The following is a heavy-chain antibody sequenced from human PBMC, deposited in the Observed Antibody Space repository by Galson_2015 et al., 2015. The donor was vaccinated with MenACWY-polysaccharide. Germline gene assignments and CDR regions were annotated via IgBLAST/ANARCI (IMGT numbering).Heavy chain of an antibody. J-gene: IGHJ4*02. CDR3: AREGGRTIGTTQRGY. CDR2: INQYGSEK. CDR1: GFTFNDFW. D-gene: IGHD1-1*01. Sequence: SLRLSCAASGFTFNDFWLSWVRQAPGKGLEWVANINQYGSEKYYADSVKGRFTISRDNAKNSLYLQMNSLRAEDTAVYYCAREGGRTIGTTQRGYWGQGTLVTVSS. V-gene: IGHV3-7*01.